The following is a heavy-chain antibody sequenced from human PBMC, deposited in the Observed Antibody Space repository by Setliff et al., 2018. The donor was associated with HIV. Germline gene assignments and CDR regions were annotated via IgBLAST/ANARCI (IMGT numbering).Heavy chain of an antibody. D-gene: IGHD5-12*01. V-gene: IGHV1-2*02. CDR3: VRGKFRATWSLFVDQYFDF. CDR2: INPNNGDT. CDR1: GYTFTNYY. Sequence: ASVKVSCKASGYTFTNYYIHWVRQSPGQGLEWMGWINPNNGDTEYEQKFQGRVTMTRVTSITTVYMEVTRLRSDDTAVYYCVRGKFRATWSLFVDQYFDFWGRGTLVTVSS. J-gene: IGHJ4*02.